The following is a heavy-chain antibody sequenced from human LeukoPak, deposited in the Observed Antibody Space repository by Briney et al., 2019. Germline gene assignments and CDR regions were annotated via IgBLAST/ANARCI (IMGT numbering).Heavy chain of an antibody. J-gene: IGHJ6*03. V-gene: IGHV4-38-2*02. CDR2: IYHSGST. CDR3: ASGSYSFYYMDV. CDR1: GYSISSGYY. Sequence: SETLSLTCTVSGYSISSGYYWGWIRQPPGKGLEWIGSIYHSGSTYYNPSLKSRVTISVDASKNQFSLRLSSVTAADTAVYYCASGSYSFYYMDVWGKGTTVTVSS. D-gene: IGHD1-26*01.